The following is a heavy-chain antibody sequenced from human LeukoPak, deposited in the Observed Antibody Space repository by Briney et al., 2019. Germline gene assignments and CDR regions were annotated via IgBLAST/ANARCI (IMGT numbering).Heavy chain of an antibody. CDR2: ISYDGSNK. J-gene: IGHJ4*02. V-gene: IGHV3-30*18. D-gene: IGHD1-1*01. CDR3: AKDLAGKTAADY. CDR1: GFTFSSYG. Sequence: GGSLRLSCAASGFTFSSYGMHWVRHAPGKGLEWVAVISYDGSNKYYADSVKGRFTITRDNSKNTLYLQMNSLRAEDTAVYYCAKDLAGKTAADYWGQGTLVTVSS.